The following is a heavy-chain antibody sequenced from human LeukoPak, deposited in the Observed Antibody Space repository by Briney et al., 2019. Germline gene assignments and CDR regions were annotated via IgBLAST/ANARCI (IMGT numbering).Heavy chain of an antibody. CDR1: GFTVSSNY. J-gene: IGHJ4*02. CDR3: ASSDRPPDY. V-gene: IGHV3-21*01. D-gene: IGHD6-6*01. Sequence: GGSLRLSCAASGFTVSSNYMSWVRQAPGKGLEWVSSISSSSSYIYYADSVKGRFTISRDNAKNSLYLQMNSLRAEDTAVYYCASSDRPPDYWGQGTLVTVSS. CDR2: ISSSSSYI.